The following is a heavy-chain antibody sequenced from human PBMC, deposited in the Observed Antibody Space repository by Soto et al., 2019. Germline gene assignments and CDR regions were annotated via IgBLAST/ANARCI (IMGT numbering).Heavy chain of an antibody. Sequence: GWSLRLSCASSVFTFISYAMHWVRQAPGKGLEWVAVISYDGSNKYYADSVKGRFTISRDNSKNTLYLQMNSLRAEDTAVYYCASSGSFFLDYWGQGTLVTVSS. CDR3: ASSGSFFLDY. V-gene: IGHV3-30-3*01. D-gene: IGHD1-26*01. CDR2: ISYDGSNK. CDR1: VFTFISYA. J-gene: IGHJ4*02.